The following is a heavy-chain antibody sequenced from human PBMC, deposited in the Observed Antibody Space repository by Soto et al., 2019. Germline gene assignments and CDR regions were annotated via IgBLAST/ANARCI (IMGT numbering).Heavy chain of an antibody. J-gene: IGHJ3*02. Sequence: ASVKVSCKASGGTFSSYAISWVRQAPGQGLEWMGGIIPIFGTANYAQKFQGRVTITADESTSTAYMELSSLRSEDTAVYYCARAYYYDSSGYGAFYIWGQGTMVTVSS. CDR1: GGTFSSYA. CDR3: ARAYYYDSSGYGAFYI. D-gene: IGHD3-22*01. CDR2: IIPIFGTA. V-gene: IGHV1-69*13.